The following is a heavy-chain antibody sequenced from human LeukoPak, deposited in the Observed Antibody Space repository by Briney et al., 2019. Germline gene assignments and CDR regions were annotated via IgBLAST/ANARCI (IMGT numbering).Heavy chain of an antibody. D-gene: IGHD3-9*01. CDR1: GFTFSDYY. CDR3: ARFYDILTGYYLMPYYYGMDV. V-gene: IGHV3-11*06. CDR2: ISSGSSYT. J-gene: IGHJ6*02. Sequence: GGSLRLSCAASGFTFSDYYMSWIRQAPGKGLEWVSYISSGSSYTNYADSVKGRFTISRDNAKNSLYLQMNSLRAEDTAVYYCARFYDILTGYYLMPYYYGMDVWGQGTTVTVSS.